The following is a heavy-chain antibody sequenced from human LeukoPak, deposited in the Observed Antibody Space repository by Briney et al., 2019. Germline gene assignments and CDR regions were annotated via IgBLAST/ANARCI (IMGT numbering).Heavy chain of an antibody. V-gene: IGHV4-4*09. Sequence: PSETLSLTCTVSGGSISSYYWSWTRQPPGKGLEWIGYIYHSGSTDYNPSLKSRVTISVDTSKSQFSLELTSVTAADTAVYYCATLTTVVTAYYFDYWGQGTLVTVSS. CDR3: ATLTTVVTAYYFDY. D-gene: IGHD4-23*01. CDR1: GGSISSYY. CDR2: IYHSGST. J-gene: IGHJ4*02.